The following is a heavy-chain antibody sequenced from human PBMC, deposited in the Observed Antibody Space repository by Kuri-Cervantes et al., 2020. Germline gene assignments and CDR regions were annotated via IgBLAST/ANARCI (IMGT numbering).Heavy chain of an antibody. CDR1: GFTFSSYS. D-gene: IGHD3-9*01. CDR3: AREGLRYFDWSPQIYYYYGMDV. CDR2: ISSSSSYI. Sequence: GESLKISCAASGFTFSSYSMNWVRQAPGKGLEWVSSISSSSSYIYYADSVKGRVTISRDNAKNSLYLQMNSLRAEDTAVYYCAREGLRYFDWSPQIYYYYGMDVWGQGTTVTVSS. J-gene: IGHJ6*02. V-gene: IGHV3-21*01.